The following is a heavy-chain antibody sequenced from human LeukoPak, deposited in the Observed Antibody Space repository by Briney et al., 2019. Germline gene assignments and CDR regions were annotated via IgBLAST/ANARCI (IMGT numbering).Heavy chain of an antibody. J-gene: IGHJ4*02. Sequence: GASVKVSCKASGYTFTSYGISWVRQAPGQGLEWMGWISAYNGNTNYAQKLQGRVTMPTDTSTSTAYMELRSLRSDDTAVYYCASTNRYCSSTSCLTHYWGQGTLVTVSS. CDR2: ISAYNGNT. CDR3: ASTNRYCSSTSCLTHY. D-gene: IGHD2-2*01. CDR1: GYTFTSYG. V-gene: IGHV1-18*01.